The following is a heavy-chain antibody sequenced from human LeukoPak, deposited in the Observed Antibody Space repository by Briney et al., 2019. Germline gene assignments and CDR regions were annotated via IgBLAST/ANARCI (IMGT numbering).Heavy chain of an antibody. D-gene: IGHD1-26*01. CDR3: AKGQSIVGATSYFQH. Sequence: ASVKVSCKASGYTFTSYGISWVRQAPGQGLEWMGWISAYNGNTNYAQKLQGRVTMTTDTSTSTAYMELRSLRSDDTAVYYCAKGQSIVGATSYFQHWGQGTLVTVSS. CDR2: ISAYNGNT. V-gene: IGHV1-18*01. J-gene: IGHJ1*01. CDR1: GYTFTSYG.